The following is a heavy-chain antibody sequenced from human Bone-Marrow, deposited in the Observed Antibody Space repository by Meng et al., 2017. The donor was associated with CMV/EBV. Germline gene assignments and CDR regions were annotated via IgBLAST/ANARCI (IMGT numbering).Heavy chain of an antibody. D-gene: IGHD6-19*01. CDR1: GGSISTTTYY. Sequence: GSLRLSCTVSGGSISTTTYYWGRIRQPPGKGLEWIGNIYYTGSTYYNPSLKSRVTISVDTSKTQFSLKLSSVTAADTAVYYCARRSTAVVAGFDSWGQGTLVTVSS. CDR3: ARRSTAVVAGFDS. CDR2: IYYTGST. V-gene: IGHV4-39*01. J-gene: IGHJ4*02.